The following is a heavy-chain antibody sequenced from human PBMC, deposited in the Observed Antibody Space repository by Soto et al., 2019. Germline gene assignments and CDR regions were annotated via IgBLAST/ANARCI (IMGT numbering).Heavy chain of an antibody. V-gene: IGHV6-1*01. CDR2: TYYRSKWYN. D-gene: IGHD6-13*01. J-gene: IGHJ6*02. CDR1: GDIVSSNSAA. Sequence: SQTLSLTCVISGDIVSSNSAAWNWIRQSPSRGLEWLGRTYYRSKWYNDYAVSVKSRITINPGTSKNQFSLQLNSVTPEDTAVYYCATEGYSSSWLLGDYHYYGRDVWGQGTTVTVSS. CDR3: ATEGYSSSWLLGDYHYYGRDV.